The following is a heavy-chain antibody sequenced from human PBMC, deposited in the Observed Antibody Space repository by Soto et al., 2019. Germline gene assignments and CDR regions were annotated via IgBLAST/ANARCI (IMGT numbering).Heavy chain of an antibody. V-gene: IGHV3-23*01. J-gene: IGHJ6*02. CDR1: GFTFSSYA. CDR2: ISGSGGST. D-gene: IGHD5-18*01. CDR3: AKGGRIQLWEALLGMDV. Sequence: EVQLLESGGGLVQPGGSLRLSCAASGFTFSSYAMSWVRQAPGKGLEWVSAISGSGGSTYYADSVKGRFTISRDNSKNTLYLQMNSLRAEDTAVYYCAKGGRIQLWEALLGMDVWGQGTTVTVSS.